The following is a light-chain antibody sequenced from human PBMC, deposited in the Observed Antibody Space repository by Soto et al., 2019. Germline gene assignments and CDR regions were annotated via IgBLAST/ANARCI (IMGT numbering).Light chain of an antibody. CDR3: ATWDDSLGGPV. CDR2: RDN. V-gene: IGLV1-47*01. Sequence: QSVLTQTTSVSGTPGQRVHISCSGSSSNIGRTYVYWYHQFPGTAPKLLIYRDNKRPSGVPDRFSGSKSGTSASLAISGLRSGDEADYHCATWDDSLGGPVFGGGTTLTVL. CDR1: SSNIGRTY. J-gene: IGLJ2*01.